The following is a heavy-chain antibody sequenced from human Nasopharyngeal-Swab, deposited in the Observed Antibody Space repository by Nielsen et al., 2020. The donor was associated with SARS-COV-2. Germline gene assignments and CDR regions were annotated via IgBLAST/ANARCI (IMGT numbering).Heavy chain of an antibody. CDR1: GFTFSNYA. CDR2: ISSTGGNT. Sequence: GGSLRLSCSASGFTFSNYAMHWVRQAPGKGLEYVSAISSTGGNTYYTDSVKGRFTISRDNSKNTLYLQMGSLRVEDTAVYYCVEDSSGYEFDSWGQGTLVTVSS. D-gene: IGHD3-22*01. V-gene: IGHV3-64D*06. J-gene: IGHJ4*02. CDR3: VEDSSGYEFDS.